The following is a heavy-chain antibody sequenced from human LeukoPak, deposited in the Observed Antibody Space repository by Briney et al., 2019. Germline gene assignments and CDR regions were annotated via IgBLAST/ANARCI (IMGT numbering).Heavy chain of an antibody. CDR1: GFTSCNAW. Sequence: GGSLRLSCGVSGFTSCNAWMSWLPQAPGQGRVGVGRIKSKTDGRTRYYAAPVKGRFTISRDDSKNTLYLQMNSLKTEDTAVYYCTTFDYAAFLIWGQGTMVTVSS. J-gene: IGHJ3*02. V-gene: IGHV3-15*01. CDR3: TTFDYAAFLI. D-gene: IGHD4/OR15-4a*01. CDR2: IKSKTDGRTR.